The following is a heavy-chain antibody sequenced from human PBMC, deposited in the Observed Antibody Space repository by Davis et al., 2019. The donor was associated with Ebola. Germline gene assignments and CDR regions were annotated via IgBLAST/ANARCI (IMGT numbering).Heavy chain of an antibody. CDR1: GDPIRISSSYY. CDR2: IYYNGNT. Sequence: MPSETLSLTCTVSGDPIRISSSYYWGWIRQPPGKGLEWIASIYYNGNTYYNPSLKSRVAISVDTSKNQFSLRLSSVSAADTAVYYCARAYDSSAYTPGDAFDIWGQGRMVTVSS. CDR3: ARAYDSSAYTPGDAFDI. D-gene: IGHD3-22*01. J-gene: IGHJ3*02. V-gene: IGHV4-39*01.